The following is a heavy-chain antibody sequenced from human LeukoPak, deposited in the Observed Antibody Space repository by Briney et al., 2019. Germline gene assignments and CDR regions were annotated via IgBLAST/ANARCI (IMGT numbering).Heavy chain of an antibody. D-gene: IGHD2-21*01. CDR3: ARDRVNIVVVSASEY. J-gene: IGHJ4*02. Sequence: GGSLRLSCAASGFTFSDYSMNWVRQAPGKGLEWVSSITSSGTYIYYADSVKGRFTISRDNAKNSLYLQMNSLRAEDTAVYYCARDRVNIVVVSASEYWGQGTLVSVSS. CDR1: GFTFSDYS. CDR2: ITSSGTYI. V-gene: IGHV3-21*01.